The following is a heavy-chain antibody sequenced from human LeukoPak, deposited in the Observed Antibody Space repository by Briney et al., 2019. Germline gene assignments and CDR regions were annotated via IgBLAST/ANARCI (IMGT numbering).Heavy chain of an antibody. V-gene: IGHV1-69*02. CDR1: EGTFSSYT. CDR2: IIPILGIA. J-gene: IGHJ6*04. Sequence: SVKVSCKASEGTFSSYTISWVRQAPGQGLEWMGRIIPILGIANYAQKFQGRVTITADTSTSTAYMELSSLRSEDTAVYYCAXXARRMXVWGKGTTXXXXX. CDR3: AXXARRMXV.